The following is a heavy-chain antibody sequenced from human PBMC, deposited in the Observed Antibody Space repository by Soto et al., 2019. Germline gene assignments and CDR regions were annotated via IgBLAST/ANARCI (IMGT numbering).Heavy chain of an antibody. CDR2: LYYSGNT. Sequence: QLQLQESGPGLVQPLETLSLTCTVSGGSISSSTYYWGWIRQPPGKGLDWIGNLYYSGNTYYAPSLKSRVTISVDSSKNQFSLKLNSVTAADTAVYYCARGVTNSWYYFDYWGQGTLVTVSS. V-gene: IGHV4-39*01. D-gene: IGHD6-13*01. CDR3: ARGVTNSWYYFDY. J-gene: IGHJ4*02. CDR1: GGSISSSTYY.